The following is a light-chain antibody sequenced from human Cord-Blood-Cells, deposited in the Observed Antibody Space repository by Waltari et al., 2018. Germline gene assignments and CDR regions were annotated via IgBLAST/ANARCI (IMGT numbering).Light chain of an antibody. CDR3: NSRDSSGNHVV. Sequence: SSELTQDPAVSVALGQTVRITCHGDSLPSCYASWYQQKPVQAPVVVIYGKNNRPSGIPDRCSGCISGNIASLTITVAQAEDEADYYCNSRDSSGNHVVFGGGTKLTVL. CDR2: GKN. V-gene: IGLV3-19*01. CDR1: SLPSCY. J-gene: IGLJ2*01.